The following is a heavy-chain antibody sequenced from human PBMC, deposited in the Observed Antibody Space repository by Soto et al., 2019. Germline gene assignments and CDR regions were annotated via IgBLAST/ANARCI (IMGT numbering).Heavy chain of an antibody. CDR3: ARSAYYDILTGYYNVMGY. J-gene: IGHJ4*02. CDR1: GYTFTSYG. D-gene: IGHD3-9*01. Sequence: QVQLVQSGAEVKKPGASVKVYCKASGYTFTSYGISWVRQAPGQGLEWMGWTSAYNGNTNYAQKLQGRVTMTTDTSTSTAYMELRSLRSDDTAVYYCARSAYYDILTGYYNVMGYWGQGTLVTVSS. CDR2: TSAYNGNT. V-gene: IGHV1-18*01.